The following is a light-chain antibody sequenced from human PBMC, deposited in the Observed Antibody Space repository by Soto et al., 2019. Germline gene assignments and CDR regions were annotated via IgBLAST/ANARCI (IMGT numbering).Light chain of an antibody. J-gene: IGKJ1*01. V-gene: IGKV3-20*01. Sequence: EIVMTQSPATLSVSPGERATLSCRASQSISSNLAWYQQKLGQAPRLLIYGSSRRATGIPDRFSGSGSGTDFTLTISRLEPEDFAVYYCQQYDSSPLTFGQGTKVDIK. CDR3: QQYDSSPLT. CDR2: GSS. CDR1: QSISSN.